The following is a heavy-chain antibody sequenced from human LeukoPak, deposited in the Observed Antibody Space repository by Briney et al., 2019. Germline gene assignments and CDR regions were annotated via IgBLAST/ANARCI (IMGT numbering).Heavy chain of an antibody. J-gene: IGHJ5*02. CDR3: ARSPGELLRWFDP. CDR2: IYPGDSDT. CDR1: GSSFTSYW. V-gene: IGHV5-51*01. D-gene: IGHD1-26*01. Sequence: GGSLQISGQGSGSSFTSYWIGWARQLPGKGLEWMGIIYPGDSDTRYSPSFQGQVTISADKSISTAYLQWSSLKASDTAMYYCARSPGELLRWFDPWGQGTLVSVSS.